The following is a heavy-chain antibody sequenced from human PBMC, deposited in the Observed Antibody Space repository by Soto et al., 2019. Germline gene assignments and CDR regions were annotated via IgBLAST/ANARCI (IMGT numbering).Heavy chain of an antibody. D-gene: IGHD6-13*01. CDR3: GRGVRAGIDH. J-gene: IGHJ4*02. V-gene: IGHV1-8*01. Sequence: ASVKVSCKTSGYSFTSLDINWVRQAPGQGPEWMGWMNPSRGKTGYAQKLQDRVVMTRDTSTSTAYMEPRSLRYADTAVYYCGRGVRAGIDHWGQGTLVTVSS. CDR1: GYSFTSLD. CDR2: MNPSRGKT.